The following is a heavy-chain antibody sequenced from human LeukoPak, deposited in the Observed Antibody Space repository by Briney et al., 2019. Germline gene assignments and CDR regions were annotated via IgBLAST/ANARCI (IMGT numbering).Heavy chain of an antibody. CDR2: IKSDGSIT. V-gene: IGHV3-74*03. Sequence: PGGSLRLSCAASGFTFSSYWMHWVRQVPGKGLVWVSRIKSDGSITTYADSMKGRFTISRDNAKNSLYLQMNSLRAEDTAVYYCLRSPHPLYYFDYWGQGTLVTVSS. CDR1: GFTFSSYW. CDR3: LRSPHPLYYFDY. J-gene: IGHJ4*02.